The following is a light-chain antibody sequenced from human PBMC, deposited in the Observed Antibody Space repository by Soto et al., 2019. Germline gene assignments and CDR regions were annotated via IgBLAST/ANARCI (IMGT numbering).Light chain of an antibody. CDR2: EVS. J-gene: IGLJ2*01. Sequence: QSVLTQPPSASGSPGQSVTISCTGTSSDVGGYNFVSWYQHHPGKAPKLIIYEVSKRPSGVPDRFSGSKSGNTASLTVSGLQAEDEADYYCSSYAGSNSVVFGGGTKLTVL. CDR3: SSYAGSNSVV. CDR1: SSDVGGYNF. V-gene: IGLV2-8*01.